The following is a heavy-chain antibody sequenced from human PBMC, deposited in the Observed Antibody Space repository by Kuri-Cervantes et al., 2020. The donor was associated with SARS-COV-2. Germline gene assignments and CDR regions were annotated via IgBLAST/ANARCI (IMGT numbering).Heavy chain of an antibody. CDR1: GESFIGYY. J-gene: IGHJ5*02. D-gene: IGHD2-2*01. V-gene: IGHV4-59*01. CDR3: ARLGRYCSSTSCYPNWFDP. CDR2: IYYSGST. Sequence: ESLKISCAVYGESFIGYYWSWIRQPPGKGLEWIGYIYYSGSTNYNPSLKSRVTISVDTSKNQFSLKLSSVTAADTAVYYCARLGRYCSSTSCYPNWFDPWGQGTLVTVSS.